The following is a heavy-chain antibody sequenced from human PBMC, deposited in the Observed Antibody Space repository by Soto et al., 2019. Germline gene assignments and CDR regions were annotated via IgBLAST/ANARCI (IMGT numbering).Heavy chain of an antibody. Sequence: PGGSLRLSCAASGFTFSSYAMHWVRQAPGKGLEWVAVISYDGSNKYYADSVKGRFTISRDNSKNTLYLQMNSLRAEDTAVYYCASDVQIAAADPYYYYGMDVWGQGTTVTVSS. CDR2: ISYDGSNK. D-gene: IGHD6-13*01. CDR3: ASDVQIAAADPYYYYGMDV. V-gene: IGHV3-30-3*01. J-gene: IGHJ6*02. CDR1: GFTFSSYA.